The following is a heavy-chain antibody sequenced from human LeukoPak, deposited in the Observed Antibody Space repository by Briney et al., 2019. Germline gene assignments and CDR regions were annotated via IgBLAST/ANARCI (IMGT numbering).Heavy chain of an antibody. V-gene: IGHV4-30-4*01. J-gene: IGHJ4*02. CDR1: GGSLSSRDYY. CDR3: ASTNYDILTGYYHPCYFDY. CDR2: IYYSGST. D-gene: IGHD3-9*01. Sequence: PSQTLSLTCTLSGGSLSSRDYYWSWIPQPPGKGLEWIGYIYYSGSTYYNPSLKSRVTISVDTSKNQFSLKLSSVTAADTAVYYCASTNYDILTGYYHPCYFDYWGQGTLVTVSS.